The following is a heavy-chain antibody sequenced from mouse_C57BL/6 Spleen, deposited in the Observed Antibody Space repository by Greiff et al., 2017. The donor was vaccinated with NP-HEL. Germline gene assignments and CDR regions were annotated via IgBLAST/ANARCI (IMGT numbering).Heavy chain of an antibody. V-gene: IGHV3-6*01. D-gene: IGHD2-3*01. CDR3: AREGRWLLQCAY. Sequence: ESGPGLVKPSQSLSLTCSVTGYSITSGYYWNWIRQFPGNKLEWMGYISYDGSNNYNPSLKNRISITRDTSKNQFFLKLNSVTTEDTATYYCAREGRWLLQCAYWGQGTLVTVSA. CDR1: GYSITSGYY. CDR2: ISYDGSN. J-gene: IGHJ3*01.